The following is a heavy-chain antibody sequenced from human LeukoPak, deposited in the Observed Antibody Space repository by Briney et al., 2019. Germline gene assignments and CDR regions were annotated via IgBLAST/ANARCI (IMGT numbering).Heavy chain of an antibody. CDR1: GFTFSGYS. Sequence: GGSLRLSCAASGFTFSGYSMNWVRQAPGKWLEWVSSISSSSSYIYYADSVKGRFTISRDNAKNSLYLQMNSLRAEDTAVYYCARGVVPAAYYMDVSRKGTTVTVSS. CDR2: ISSSSSYI. D-gene: IGHD2-2*01. CDR3: ARGVVPAAYYMDV. V-gene: IGHV3-21*01. J-gene: IGHJ6*03.